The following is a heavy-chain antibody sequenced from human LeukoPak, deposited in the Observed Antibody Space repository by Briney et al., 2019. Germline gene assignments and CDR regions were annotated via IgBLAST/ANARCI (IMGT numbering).Heavy chain of an antibody. J-gene: IGHJ4*02. D-gene: IGHD6-13*01. Sequence: SETLSLTCAVYGGSFSGYYWSWIRQPPGKGLEWIGEINHSGSTNYNPSLKSRVTISVDTSKNQFSLKLSSVTAADAAVYYCASIAAAGTFKDYWGQGTLVTVSS. CDR2: INHSGST. CDR3: ASIAAAGTFKDY. V-gene: IGHV4-34*01. CDR1: GGSFSGYY.